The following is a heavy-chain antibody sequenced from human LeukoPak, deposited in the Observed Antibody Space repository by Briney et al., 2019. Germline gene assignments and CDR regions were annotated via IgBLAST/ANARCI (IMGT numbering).Heavy chain of an antibody. CDR1: GGSFSGYY. Sequence: SETLSLTCAVYGGSFSGYYWSWTRQPPGKGLEWIGSIYYSGSTYYNPSLKSRVTISVDTSKNQFSLKLSSVTAADTAVYYCARRVGYCSSTSCYAWFDPWGQGTLVTVSS. J-gene: IGHJ5*02. CDR3: ARRVGYCSSTSCYAWFDP. CDR2: IYYSGST. D-gene: IGHD2-2*01. V-gene: IGHV4-34*01.